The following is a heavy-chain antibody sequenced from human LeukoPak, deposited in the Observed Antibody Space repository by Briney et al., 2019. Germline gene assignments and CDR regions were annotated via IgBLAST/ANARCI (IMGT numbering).Heavy chain of an antibody. V-gene: IGHV4-38-2*02. Sequence: SETLSLTCTVSDYSISSGYYWGWIRQPPGKGLEWIGSIFHTGNTYYNPSLKSRVTISVDTSVNQFSLRLSSVTAADTAVYYCARIPPLYCSTSSCYSRSFDFWGQGILVTVSS. CDR1: DYSISSGYY. D-gene: IGHD2-2*02. J-gene: IGHJ4*02. CDR2: IFHTGNT. CDR3: ARIPPLYCSTSSCYSRSFDF.